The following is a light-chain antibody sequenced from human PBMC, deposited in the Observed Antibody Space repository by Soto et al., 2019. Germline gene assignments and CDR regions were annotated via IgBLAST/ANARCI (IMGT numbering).Light chain of an antibody. CDR3: SSYSGSSTLVL. V-gene: IGLV2-14*01. J-gene: IGLJ2*01. CDR1: GSDIGIYTF. Sequence: QSALTQPASVSGSPGQSIAISCTGTGSDIGIYTFVSWYQQYPGQAPKLLMFEVSHRPSGVSNRFSGSKSGTTASLTISGLQAEDEADYYCSSYSGSSTLVLFGGWTKVTVL. CDR2: EVS.